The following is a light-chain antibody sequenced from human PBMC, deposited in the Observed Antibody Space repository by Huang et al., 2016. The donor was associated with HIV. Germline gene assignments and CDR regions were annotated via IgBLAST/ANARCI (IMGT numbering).Light chain of an antibody. CDR1: QRVSSN. J-gene: IGKJ1*01. CDR2: AAS. CDR3: QQYNDWPLT. Sequence: EIVMTQSPATLSVSPGERATLSCRASQRVSSNLAWCQQKPGQAPRLLIYAASTRATGIPARFSSSGSGTEFTLTISSLQSEDFAIYYCQQYNDWPLTFGQGTKVEIK. V-gene: IGKV3-15*01.